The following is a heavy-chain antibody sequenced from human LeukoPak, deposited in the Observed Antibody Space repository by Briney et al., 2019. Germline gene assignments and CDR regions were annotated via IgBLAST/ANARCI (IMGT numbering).Heavy chain of an antibody. V-gene: IGHV3-23*01. CDR3: AKGSIVGATRGAFDI. CDR1: GFTLSSYA. Sequence: GGSLRLSCTASGFTLSSYAMSWVRQAPGKGLEWVSAISGSGGSTYYADSVKGRFTISRDNSKNTLYLQMNSLRAEDTAVYYCAKGSIVGATRGAFDIWGQGTMVTVSS. D-gene: IGHD1-26*01. CDR2: ISGSGGST. J-gene: IGHJ3*02.